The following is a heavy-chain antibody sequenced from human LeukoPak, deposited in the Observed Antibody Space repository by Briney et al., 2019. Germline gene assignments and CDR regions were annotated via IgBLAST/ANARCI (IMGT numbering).Heavy chain of an antibody. CDR3: ARGPYLYSYGPSAGNWFDP. Sequence: SETLSLTCAAYGGSFSGYYWSWIRQPPGKGLEWIGEINHSGSTNYNPSLKSRVTISVDTSKNQFSLKLSSVTAADTAVYYCARGPYLYSYGPSAGNWFDPWGQGTLVTVSS. V-gene: IGHV4-34*01. D-gene: IGHD5-18*01. CDR1: GGSFSGYY. J-gene: IGHJ5*02. CDR2: INHSGST.